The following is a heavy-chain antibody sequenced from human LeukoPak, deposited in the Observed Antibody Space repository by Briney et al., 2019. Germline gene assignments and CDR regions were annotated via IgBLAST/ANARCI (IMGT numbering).Heavy chain of an antibody. CDR2: IFYTGST. CDR3: AREAPPRGMDV. V-gene: IGHV4-59*12. Sequence: SETLSHTCTVSDGSMNNYYWNWIRQPPGKELEWIGYIFYTGSTNYNPSLKTRVSISLDTSKNQFSLKLSSVTAADTAVYYCAREAPPRGMDVWGQGTTVTVSS. CDR1: DGSMNNYY. J-gene: IGHJ6*02.